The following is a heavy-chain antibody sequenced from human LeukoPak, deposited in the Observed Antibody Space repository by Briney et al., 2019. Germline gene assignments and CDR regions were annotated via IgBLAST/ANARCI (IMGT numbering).Heavy chain of an antibody. CDR2: ISYDGNNQ. Sequence: PGGSLRLSCAPSVFTFCSYAIHWAREAPGKGREWVAVISYDGNNQYYADSVMGRFTISRDNSKNILYLQMNSLRGEDTAVYYCARGTVPFIVVAGRYFGVDVWGQGTTVSVSS. J-gene: IGHJ6*01. CDR3: ARGTVPFIVVAGRYFGVDV. CDR1: VFTFCSYA. D-gene: IGHD6-19*01. V-gene: IGHV3-30-3*01.